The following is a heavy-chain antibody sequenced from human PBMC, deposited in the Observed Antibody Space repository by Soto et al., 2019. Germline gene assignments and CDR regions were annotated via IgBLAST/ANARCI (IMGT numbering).Heavy chain of an antibody. V-gene: IGHV4-39*01. J-gene: IGHJ4*02. Sequence: SETLSLTCTVSGGSISSSIYYWGWIRQPPGKGLEWIGSIYYSGSTYYNPSLKSRVTISVDTSKNQFSLKLSSVTAADTAVYYCARSMTTVVTLDYWGQGTLVTVSS. CDR3: ARSMTTVVTLDY. CDR2: IYYSGST. D-gene: IGHD4-17*01. CDR1: GGSISSSIYY.